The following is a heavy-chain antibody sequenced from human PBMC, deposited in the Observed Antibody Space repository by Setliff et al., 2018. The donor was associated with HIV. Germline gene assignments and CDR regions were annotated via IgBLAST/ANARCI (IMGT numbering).Heavy chain of an antibody. Sequence: PSETLSLTCAVYRGSFSHYYWTWIRQSPGKGLEWIAEINQERTTFYNPSLKSRVTMSLDTSRNEVSLRLNSVTAADTATYFCARVRFNFDNVRCFDLWGPGTLVTYPQ. CDR2: INQERTT. CDR3: ARVRFNFDNVRCFDL. D-gene: IGHD1-20*01. J-gene: IGHJ2*01. V-gene: IGHV4-34*01. CDR1: RGSFSHYY.